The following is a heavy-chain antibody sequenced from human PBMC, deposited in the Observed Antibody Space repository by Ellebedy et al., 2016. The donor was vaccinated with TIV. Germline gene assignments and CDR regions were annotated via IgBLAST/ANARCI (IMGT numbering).Heavy chain of an antibody. CDR2: IKQDGSEK. Sequence: GESLKISCAASGFTVSSNYMSWVRQAPGKGLEWVANIKQDGSEKYYVDSVKGRFTISRDNAKNSLYLQMNSLRAEDTAVYYCARDFNVRLLTFKAGWGMDVWGQGTTVTVSS. V-gene: IGHV3-7*03. CDR3: ARDFNVRLLTFKAGWGMDV. D-gene: IGHD2-15*01. CDR1: GFTVSSNY. J-gene: IGHJ6*02.